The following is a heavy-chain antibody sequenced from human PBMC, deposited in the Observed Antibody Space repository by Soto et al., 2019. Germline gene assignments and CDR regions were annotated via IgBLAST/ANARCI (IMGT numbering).Heavy chain of an antibody. CDR1: GGSFSGYY. Sequence: SETLSLTCAVYGGSFSGYYWSWIRQPPGKGLEWIGEINHSGSTNYNPSLKSRVTISVDTSKNQFSLKLSSVTAADTAVYYCARHSNWNRLSSHFDYWGQGVLVTVSS. J-gene: IGHJ4*02. D-gene: IGHD1-1*01. CDR2: INHSGST. CDR3: ARHSNWNRLSSHFDY. V-gene: IGHV4-34*01.